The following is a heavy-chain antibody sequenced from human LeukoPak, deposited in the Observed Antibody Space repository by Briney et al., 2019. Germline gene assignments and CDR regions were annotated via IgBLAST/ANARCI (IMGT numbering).Heavy chain of an antibody. CDR2: ISSSSSYI. CDR1: GFTFSSYS. D-gene: IGHD3-3*01. Sequence: GGSLRLSCAASGFTFSSYSMNWVPQAPGKGLEWVSSISSSSSYIYYADSVKGRFTISRDNAKNSLYLQMSSLRAEDTAVYYCARDDHFDYDFWSGYFSSGFEEKYYFDYWGQGTLVTVSS. V-gene: IGHV3-21*01. CDR3: ARDDHFDYDFWSGYFSSGFEEKYYFDY. J-gene: IGHJ4*02.